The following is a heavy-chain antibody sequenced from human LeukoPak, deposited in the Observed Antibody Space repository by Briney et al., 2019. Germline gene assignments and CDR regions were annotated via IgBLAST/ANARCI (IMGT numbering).Heavy chain of an antibody. Sequence: SETLSLTCTVSGGSISSSSYYWGWIRQPPGKGLEWIGSIYYSGSTYYNPSLKSRVTISVDTSKNQFSLKLSSVTAADTAVYYCARDIEQPTGYWGQGTLVTVSS. CDR3: ARDIEQPTGY. CDR1: GGSISSSSYY. V-gene: IGHV4-39*07. J-gene: IGHJ4*02. D-gene: IGHD4-17*01. CDR2: IYYSGST.